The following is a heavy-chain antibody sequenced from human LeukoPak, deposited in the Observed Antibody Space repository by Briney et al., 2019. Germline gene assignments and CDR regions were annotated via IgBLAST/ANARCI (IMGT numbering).Heavy chain of an antibody. CDR3: ARLVGSRSCSGGTCYSDY. V-gene: IGHV3-48*02. Sequence: GGSLRLSCAGSGFTFSSNDMSWVRQPPGKGLEWVSYISITPKTIKYADSVKGRFTISRDNAKNSLYLQMNSLRDEDTAVYYCARLVGSRSCSGGTCYSDYWGQGTLVTVSS. CDR1: GFTFSSND. J-gene: IGHJ4*02. CDR2: ISITPKTI. D-gene: IGHD2-15*01.